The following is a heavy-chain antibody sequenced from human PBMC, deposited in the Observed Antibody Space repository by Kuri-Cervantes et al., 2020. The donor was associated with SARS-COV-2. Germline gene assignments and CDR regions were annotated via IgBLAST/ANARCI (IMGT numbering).Heavy chain of an antibody. V-gene: IGHV4-39*07. CDR1: GGSISSSSND. CDR2: ISYSGSS. CDR3: ATYLRWQRVFDP. Sequence: SETLSLTCTVSGGSISSSSNDWGWVRQSPGKGLGWIGSISYSGSSNSNPSLKSRVTISLDTSKNQFSLKLGSVTAADTAVYYRATYLRWQRVFDPWGQGTLVTVSS. D-gene: IGHD6-13*01. J-gene: IGHJ5*02.